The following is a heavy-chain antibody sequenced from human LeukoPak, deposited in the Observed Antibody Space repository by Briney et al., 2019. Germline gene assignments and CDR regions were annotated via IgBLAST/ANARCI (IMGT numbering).Heavy chain of an antibody. Sequence: ASVKVSCKASGGTFSSYAISWVRQAPGQGLEWMGRIIPILGIANYAQKFQGRVTITADKSTSTAYMELSSLRSEDTAVYYCARDLDLPRRIAAAGTNYWGQGTLVTVSS. V-gene: IGHV1-69*04. J-gene: IGHJ4*02. D-gene: IGHD6-13*01. CDR3: ARDLDLPRRIAAAGTNY. CDR1: GGTFSSYA. CDR2: IIPILGIA.